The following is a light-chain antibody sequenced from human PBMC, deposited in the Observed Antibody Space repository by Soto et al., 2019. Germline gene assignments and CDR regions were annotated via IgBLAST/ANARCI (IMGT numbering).Light chain of an antibody. CDR3: QSADSSGTYRYV. CDR2: KDS. Sequence: SYELTQPPSVSVSPGQTARITCSGDALPKQYAYWYQQKPGQAPVPVIYKDSERPSGIPERFSGSSSGTTVTLTISGVQAEDEADYYCQSADSSGTYRYVFGTGTKVTVL. CDR1: ALPKQY. J-gene: IGLJ1*01. V-gene: IGLV3-25*03.